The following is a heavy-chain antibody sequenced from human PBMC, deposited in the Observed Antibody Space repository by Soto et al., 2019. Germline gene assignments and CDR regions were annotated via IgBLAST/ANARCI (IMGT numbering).Heavy chain of an antibody. Sequence: GESLKISCKGSGYSFTSYWIGWVRQMPGKGLEWMGIIYPGDSDTRYSPSFQGQVTISADKSISTAYLQWSSLKASDTAMYYCARSPNCSSTSCYRGGFDYWGQGTLVTVS. D-gene: IGHD2-2*01. J-gene: IGHJ4*02. V-gene: IGHV5-51*01. CDR2: IYPGDSDT. CDR1: GYSFTSYW. CDR3: ARSPNCSSTSCYRGGFDY.